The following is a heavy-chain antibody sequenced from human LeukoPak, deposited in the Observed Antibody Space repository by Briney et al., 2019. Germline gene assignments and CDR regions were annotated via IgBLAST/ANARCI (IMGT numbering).Heavy chain of an antibody. D-gene: IGHD6-13*01. CDR1: GYTFTTYA. J-gene: IGHJ4*02. V-gene: IGHV1-3*01. CDR3: ARDPIGSRWPYYFDY. CDR2: TNAGNGNT. Sequence: ASVKVSCKASGYTFTTYALHWVRQAPGQRLEWMGWTNAGNGNTKYSQKFQARVTVTRDTSASTAYMELSSLRSEDTAVYYCARDPIGSRWPYYFDYWGQGTPVTVSS.